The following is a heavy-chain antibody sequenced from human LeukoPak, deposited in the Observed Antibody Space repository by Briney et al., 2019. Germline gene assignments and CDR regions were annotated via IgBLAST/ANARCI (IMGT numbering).Heavy chain of an antibody. D-gene: IGHD2-21*01. Sequence: SETLSLTCAVYGGSFSGYYWSWIRQPPGKGLEWIGEINHSGSTNYNPSLKSRVTISVDTSKNQFSLKLSSVTAADTAVYYCARDSDLENWGQGTLVTVSS. CDR2: INHSGST. CDR3: ARDSDLEN. CDR1: GGSFSGYY. J-gene: IGHJ4*02. V-gene: IGHV4-34*01.